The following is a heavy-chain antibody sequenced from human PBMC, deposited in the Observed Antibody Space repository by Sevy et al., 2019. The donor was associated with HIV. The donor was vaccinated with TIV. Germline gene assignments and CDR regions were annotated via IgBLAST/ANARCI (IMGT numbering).Heavy chain of an antibody. CDR3: ARGGSNSSAYQGGFDY. J-gene: IGHJ4*02. Sequence: GGSLRLSCAASEFTVTSNYMSWVRQAPGKGLEWVSIIYSDGRTFYADSVKGRFTISRDSSKNTWFLQMNSLRDEDMAVYYCARGGSNSSAYQGGFDYWGQGTLVTVSS. V-gene: IGHV3-53*01. CDR1: EFTVTSNY. D-gene: IGHD3-22*01. CDR2: IYSDGRT.